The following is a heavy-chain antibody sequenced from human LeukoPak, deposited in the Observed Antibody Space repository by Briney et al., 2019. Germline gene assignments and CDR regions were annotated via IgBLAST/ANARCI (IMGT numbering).Heavy chain of an antibody. Sequence: KTSETLSLTCAVYGGSFSGYYWSWIRQPPGKGLEWIGEINHSGSTNYNPSLKSRVTISVDTSKNQFSLKLSSVTAAGTAVYYCARGRDYDILTGPRYYFDYWGQGTLVTVSS. CDR2: INHSGST. V-gene: IGHV4-34*01. D-gene: IGHD3-9*01. J-gene: IGHJ4*02. CDR3: ARGRDYDILTGPRYYFDY. CDR1: GGSFSGYY.